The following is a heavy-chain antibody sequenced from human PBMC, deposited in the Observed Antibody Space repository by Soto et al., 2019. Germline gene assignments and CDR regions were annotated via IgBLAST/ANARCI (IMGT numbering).Heavy chain of an antibody. J-gene: IGHJ4*02. CDR3: ARGGGGAYGSGSYDD. CDR2: IYYSGST. CDR1: GGSISSYY. D-gene: IGHD3-10*01. V-gene: IGHV4-59*01. Sequence: SETLSLTCTVSGGSISSYYWSWIRQPPGKGLEWIGYIYYSGSTNYNPSLKSRVTISVDTSQNQFSLKLSSVTAADTAVYYCARGGGGAYGSGSYDDWGQGTLVTVSS.